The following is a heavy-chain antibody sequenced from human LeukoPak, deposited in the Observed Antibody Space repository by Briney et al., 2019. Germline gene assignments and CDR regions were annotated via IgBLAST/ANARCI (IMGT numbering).Heavy chain of an antibody. CDR1: GFTFSSYA. D-gene: IGHD2-15*01. CDR3: ARDTLASGGYPGY. J-gene: IGHJ4*02. Sequence: GGSLRLSCAASGFTFSSYAMHWVRQAPGKGLEWVAVISYDGSNKYYADSVKGRFTISRDNSKNSLYLQMNSLRAEDTAVYYCARDTLASGGYPGYWGQGTLVTVSS. CDR2: ISYDGSNK. V-gene: IGHV3-30-3*01.